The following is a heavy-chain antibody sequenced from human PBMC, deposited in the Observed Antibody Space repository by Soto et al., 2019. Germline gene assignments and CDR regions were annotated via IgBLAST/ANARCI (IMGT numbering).Heavy chain of an antibody. Sequence: GGSLRLSCAGSGFTLSDHCIDWVRQAPGKGLEWVSSVSGSSSYIYYADSVKGRFTVSRDNANNLVFLQMDGLRPEDTAMYYCARDLRGHYGPWGQGTMVTVSS. CDR3: ARDLRGHYGP. D-gene: IGHD4-17*01. CDR1: GFTLSDHC. V-gene: IGHV3-21*06. CDR2: VSGSSSYI. J-gene: IGHJ3*01.